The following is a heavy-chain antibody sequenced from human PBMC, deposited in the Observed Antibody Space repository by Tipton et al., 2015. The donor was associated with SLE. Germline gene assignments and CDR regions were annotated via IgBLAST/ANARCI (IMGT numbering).Heavy chain of an antibody. V-gene: IGHV4-61*02. D-gene: IGHD6-6*01. CDR3: ARCGSSLTWDYYYMDV. CDR2: IYTSGST. J-gene: IGHJ6*03. CDR1: GDSISTGYYY. Sequence: TLSLTCNVSGDSISTGYYYWGWIRQPPGKGLEWIGRIYTSGSTNYNPSLKSRVTISVDTSKNQFSLKLSSVTAADTAVYYCARCGSSLTWDYYYMDVWGKGTTVTISS.